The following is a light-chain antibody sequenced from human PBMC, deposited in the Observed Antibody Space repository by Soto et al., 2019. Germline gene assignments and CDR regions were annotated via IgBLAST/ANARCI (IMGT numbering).Light chain of an antibody. Sequence: EIVMTQSPATLSVSPGERATLSCRASQSVSSNLAWYQQKPGQAPRLLIYGASTRATGIPARFSGSGSGTDFTLTISSLEPEDSATYYCHQYYNRPPWTFGQGTKVDIK. CDR3: HQYYNRPPWT. CDR2: GAS. J-gene: IGKJ1*01. CDR1: QSVSSN. V-gene: IGKV3-15*01.